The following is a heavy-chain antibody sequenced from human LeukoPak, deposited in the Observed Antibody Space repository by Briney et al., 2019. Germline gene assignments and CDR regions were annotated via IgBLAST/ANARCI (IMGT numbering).Heavy chain of an antibody. D-gene: IGHD4-11*01. CDR2: INSDGSST. Sequence: GGSLRLSCAASGFTLSSYWMHWVRQTPGKGPVWVSRINSDGSSTSYADSVKGRFTISRDNAKDTLYLQMNSLRAEDTAVYYCARGNSHSFDYWGKGALVTVSS. J-gene: IGHJ4*02. CDR1: GFTLSSYW. V-gene: IGHV3-74*01. CDR3: ARGNSHSFDY.